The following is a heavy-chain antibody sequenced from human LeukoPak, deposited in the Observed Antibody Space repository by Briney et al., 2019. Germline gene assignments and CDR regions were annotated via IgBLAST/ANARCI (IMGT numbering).Heavy chain of an antibody. V-gene: IGHV1-69*13. CDR3: ASRLGYCSSTSCPKNYYYMDV. Sequence: SVKVFCKASGGTFSSYAISWVRQAPGQGLEWMGGIIPIFGTANYAQKFQGRVTITADESTSTAYMELSSLRSEDTAVYYCASRLGYCSSTSCPKNYYYMDVWGKGTTVTVSS. CDR2: IIPIFGTA. J-gene: IGHJ6*03. CDR1: GGTFSSYA. D-gene: IGHD2-2*01.